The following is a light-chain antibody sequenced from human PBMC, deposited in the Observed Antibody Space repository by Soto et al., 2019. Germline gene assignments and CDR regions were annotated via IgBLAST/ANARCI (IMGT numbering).Light chain of an antibody. Sequence: IVMTQSPATLSVSPGERATLSCRASQSVSSKLAWYQQKPGQAPNVLIYDASTRATGIPARFSGSGSGTEFTLTISSLQSEDFAVYYCQQYDEWPPGFGQGTKLEIK. CDR3: QQYDEWPPG. CDR2: DAS. CDR1: QSVSSK. V-gene: IGKV3-15*01. J-gene: IGKJ2*03.